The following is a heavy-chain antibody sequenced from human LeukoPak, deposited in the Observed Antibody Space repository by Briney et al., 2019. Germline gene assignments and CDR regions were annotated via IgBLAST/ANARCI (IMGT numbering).Heavy chain of an antibody. CDR2: VIPIFGTA. CDR1: GGTFSSYA. V-gene: IGHV1-69*13. J-gene: IGHJ6*03. CDR3: ASAPSVHYSYYYMDV. Sequence: SVKVSCKASGGTFSSYAISWVRQAPGQGLEWMGGVIPIFGTANYAQKFQGRVTITADESTSTAYMELSSLRSEDTAVYYCASAPSVHYSYYYMDVWGKGTTVTVSS.